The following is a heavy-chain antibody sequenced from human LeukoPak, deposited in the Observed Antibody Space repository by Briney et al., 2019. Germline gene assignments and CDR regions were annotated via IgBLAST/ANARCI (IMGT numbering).Heavy chain of an antibody. V-gene: IGHV1-46*01. Sequence: ASVTVSCKASGYTFTSYYMHWVRQAPGQGLEWMGIINPSDGRTSHAQKFQGRVTMTRDTSTSTVYMELNNLRSDDTAVYYCARDVGSSGWYYYYGMGVWGQGTTVTVSS. CDR1: GYTFTSYY. CDR3: ARDVGSSGWYYYYGMGV. D-gene: IGHD6-13*01. CDR2: INPSDGRT. J-gene: IGHJ6*02.